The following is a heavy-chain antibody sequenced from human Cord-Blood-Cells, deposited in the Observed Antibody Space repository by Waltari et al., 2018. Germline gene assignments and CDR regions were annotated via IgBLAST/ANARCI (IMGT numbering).Heavy chain of an antibody. V-gene: IGHV3-33*01. J-gene: IGHJ4*02. D-gene: IGHD6-6*01. CDR2: IWYDGSNK. CDR3: ARDLRGSSSSYYFDY. Sequence: SSYGMHWVRQAPGKGLEWVAVIWYDGSNKYYADSVKGRFTISRDNSKNTLYLQMNSLRAEDTAVYYCARDLRGSSSSYYFDYWGQGTLVTVSS. CDR1: SSYG.